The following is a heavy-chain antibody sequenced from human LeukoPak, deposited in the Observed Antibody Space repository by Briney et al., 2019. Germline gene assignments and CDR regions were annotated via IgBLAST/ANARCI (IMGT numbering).Heavy chain of an antibody. Sequence: PGGSLRLSCVASGFTVSSNYMSWVRQAPGKGLEWVSVIYSGGSTYYADSVKGRFTISRDNSKNTLYLQMNSLRAEDTAVYYCANGWELLEYYMDVWGKGTTVTVSS. CDR2: IYSGGST. J-gene: IGHJ6*03. V-gene: IGHV3-66*01. CDR1: GFTVSSNY. D-gene: IGHD1-26*01. CDR3: ANGWELLEYYMDV.